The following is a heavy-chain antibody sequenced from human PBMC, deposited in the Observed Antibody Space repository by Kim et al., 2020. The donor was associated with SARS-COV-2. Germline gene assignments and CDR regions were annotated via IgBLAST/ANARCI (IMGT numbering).Heavy chain of an antibody. V-gene: IGHV1-46*01. CDR3: ARDLTTVVIPSGYYYGMDV. Sequence: VSVKVSCKASGYTFTSYYMHWVRQAPGQGLEWMGIINPSGGSTSYAQKFQGRVTMTRDTSTSTVYMELSSLRSEDTAVYYCARDLTTVVIPSGYYYGMDVWGQGTTVTVSS. CDR2: INPSGGST. D-gene: IGHD4-17*01. J-gene: IGHJ6*02. CDR1: GYTFTSYY.